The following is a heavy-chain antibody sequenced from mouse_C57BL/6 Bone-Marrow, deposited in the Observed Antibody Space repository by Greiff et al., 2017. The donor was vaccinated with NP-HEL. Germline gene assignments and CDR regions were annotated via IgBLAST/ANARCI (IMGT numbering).Heavy chain of an antibody. Sequence: VQLQQPGAELVRPGSSVKLSCKASGYTFTSYWMDWVKQRPGQGLEWIGNIYPSDSETHYNQKFKDKATLTVDKSSSTACMQLSSLTSEDSAVYYCTRDYYGSSSYFDYWGQGTTLTVSS. V-gene: IGHV1-61*01. J-gene: IGHJ2*01. CDR2: IYPSDSET. CDR1: GYTFTSYW. D-gene: IGHD1-1*01. CDR3: TRDYYGSSSYFDY.